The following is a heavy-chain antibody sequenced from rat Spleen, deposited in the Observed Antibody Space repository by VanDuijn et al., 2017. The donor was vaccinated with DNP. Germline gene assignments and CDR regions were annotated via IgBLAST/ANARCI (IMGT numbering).Heavy chain of an antibody. J-gene: IGHJ2*01. V-gene: IGHV5-22*01. D-gene: IGHD4-3*01. CDR1: GFIFSDYY. CDR2: IGSDVYAP. CDR3: IRWNSGHFDY. Sequence: EVQLVASGGGFVQPGRSLKLSCVGSGFIFSDYYMAWVRQAPTKGLEWVAYIGSDVYAPYYGDSVKGRFTISRDNAKSTLYLQMNSLRSEDMATYYCIRWNSGHFDYWGQGVMVTVSS.